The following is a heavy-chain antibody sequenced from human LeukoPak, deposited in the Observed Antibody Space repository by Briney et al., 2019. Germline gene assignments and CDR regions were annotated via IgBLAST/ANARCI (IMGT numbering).Heavy chain of an antibody. CDR1: GFTFSSYA. CDR2: VSYDITRT. CDR3: ARPGCGGNCYYRMDV. J-gene: IGHJ6*04. V-gene: IGHV3-23*01. D-gene: IGHD2-21*01. Sequence: HSGGSLRLSCAASGFTFSSYAMTWVRQAPGKGLEWISAVSYDITRTFYADSVKGRFAISRDNSRNTLFLQMNSLRADDTAVYYCARPGCGGNCYYRMDVWGKGTTVTVSS.